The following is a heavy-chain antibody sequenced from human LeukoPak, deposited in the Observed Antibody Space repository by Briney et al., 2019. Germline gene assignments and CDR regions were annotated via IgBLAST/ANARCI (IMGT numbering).Heavy chain of an antibody. Sequence: SETLSLTCTVSGGSISSSSYYWGWIRQPPGKGLEWIGSIYYSGSTYYNPSLKSRVTISVDTSKNQFSLKLSSVTAADTAVYYCARDYSSLSGFGYWGQGTLVTVSS. J-gene: IGHJ4*02. CDR1: GGSISSSSYY. CDR3: ARDYSSLSGFGY. V-gene: IGHV4-39*02. D-gene: IGHD6-19*01. CDR2: IYYSGST.